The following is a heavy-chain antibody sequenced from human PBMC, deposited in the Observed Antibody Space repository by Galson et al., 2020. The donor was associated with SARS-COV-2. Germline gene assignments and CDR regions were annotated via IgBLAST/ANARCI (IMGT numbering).Heavy chain of an antibody. CDR2: IYHSGST. J-gene: IGHJ6*02. CDR1: DYSISIGYY. D-gene: IGHD3-22*01. V-gene: IGHV4-38-2*02. CDR3: ARTMRQYYYDTTTYSSKDDYYGMDV. Sequence: SETLSLTCTVSDYSISIGYYWGWIRQPPGKGLEWIGTIYHSGSTYYNPSLKSRVTISVDTSKNQFSLKLYSVTAADTAVYYCARTMRQYYYDTTTYSSKDDYYGMDVWGQGTTVTVSS.